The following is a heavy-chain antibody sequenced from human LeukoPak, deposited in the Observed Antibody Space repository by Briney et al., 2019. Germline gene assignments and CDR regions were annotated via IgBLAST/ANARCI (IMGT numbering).Heavy chain of an antibody. Sequence: ASVKVSCKASGYTFTSYGISWVRQAPGQGLEWMGWISAYNGNTNYAQKLQGRVTMTTDTSTSTAYMELRRLRSDDTAVYYSARAGRYFDWLLPLYYFDYWGQGTLVTVSS. V-gene: IGHV1-18*01. CDR1: GYTFTSYG. CDR3: ARAGRYFDWLLPLYYFDY. CDR2: ISAYNGNT. D-gene: IGHD3-9*01. J-gene: IGHJ4*02.